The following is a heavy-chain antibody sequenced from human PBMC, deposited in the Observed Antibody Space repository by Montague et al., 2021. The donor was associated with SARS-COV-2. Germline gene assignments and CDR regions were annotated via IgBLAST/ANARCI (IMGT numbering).Heavy chain of an antibody. Sequence: SLSLSWAASGFTFSSYWMHWVRQAPGKGLVWVSRINSDGSSTSYADSVKGRFTVSRDNAKNTLYLQMNSLRAEDTAVYYCVREGIVATIIFDFWGQGTLVTVSS. CDR2: INSDGSST. V-gene: IGHV3-74*01. CDR1: GFTFSSYW. D-gene: IGHD5-12*01. CDR3: VREGIVATIIFDF. J-gene: IGHJ4*02.